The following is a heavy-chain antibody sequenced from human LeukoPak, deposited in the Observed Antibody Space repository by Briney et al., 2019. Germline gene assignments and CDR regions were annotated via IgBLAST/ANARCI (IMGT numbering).Heavy chain of an antibody. CDR3: AAAYFGVDQYYYGMDV. CDR2: ISRSGGST. Sequence: AGGSLRLSCAASGFTLRSYAMNWVRQAPGKGLEWVSAISRSGGSTYSADSVKGRFTISRDTSKDTLYLQMNSLRAEDTAVYYCAAAYFGVDQYYYGMDVWGQGTTVTVSS. CDR1: GFTLRSYA. V-gene: IGHV3-23*01. J-gene: IGHJ6*02. D-gene: IGHD3-3*01.